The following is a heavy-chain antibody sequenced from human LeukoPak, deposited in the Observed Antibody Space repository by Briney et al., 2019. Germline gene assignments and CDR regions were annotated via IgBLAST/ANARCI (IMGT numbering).Heavy chain of an antibody. CDR2: ISGSGGST. V-gene: IGHV3-23*01. Sequence: GGSLRLSCAASGFTFSSYGMSWVRQAPGKGLEWVSAISGSGGSTYYADSVKGRFTISRDNSKNSLYLQMNSLRAEDTAVYYCARGGYCSSTSCYFFDYWGQGTLVTVSS. CDR3: ARGGYCSSTSCYFFDY. CDR1: GFTFSSYG. J-gene: IGHJ4*02. D-gene: IGHD2-2*01.